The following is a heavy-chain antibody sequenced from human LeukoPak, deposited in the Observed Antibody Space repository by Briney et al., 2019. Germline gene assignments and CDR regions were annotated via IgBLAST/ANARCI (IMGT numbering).Heavy chain of an antibody. CDR3: ARGVFI. J-gene: IGHJ3*02. D-gene: IGHD2-21*01. V-gene: IGHV4-38-2*01. CDR1: GYSISSGYY. CDR2: IYHSGST. Sequence: SETLSLTCAVSGYSISSGYYLGWIRQPPGKGLEWIGSIYHSGSTYYNPSLKSRVTISVDTSKNQFSLKLSSVTAADTAVYYCARGVFIWGQGTMVTVSS.